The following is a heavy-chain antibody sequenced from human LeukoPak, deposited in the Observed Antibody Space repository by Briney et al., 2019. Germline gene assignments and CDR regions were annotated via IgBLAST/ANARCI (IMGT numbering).Heavy chain of an antibody. CDR3: ARDLAYCGGDCYSWTGGFDY. CDR2: INWNGGST. Sequence: PGGSLRLSCAASGFTFDDYGMSWVRQAPGKGLEWVSGINWNGGSTGYADSVKGRFTISRDNAKNSLYLQMNSLRAEDTAVYYCARDLAYCGGDCYSWTGGFDYWGQGTLVTVSS. V-gene: IGHV3-20*04. CDR1: GFTFDDYG. D-gene: IGHD2-21*02. J-gene: IGHJ4*02.